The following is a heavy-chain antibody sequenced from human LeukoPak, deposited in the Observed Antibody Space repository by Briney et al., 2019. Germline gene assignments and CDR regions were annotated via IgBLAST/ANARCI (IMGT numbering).Heavy chain of an antibody. CDR1: GFTFRNYW. CDR2: TKPDGSAE. D-gene: IGHD2-15*01. V-gene: IGHV3-7*01. Sequence: PGGSLRLSCADSGFTFRNYWMGWVRQAPGKGLEWVANTKPDGSAEYFADSVRGRFTTSRDNANNFLYLQLNRLRAEDTAVYYCARDGGINTNFDYWGQGPLVTVSS. J-gene: IGHJ4*02. CDR3: ARDGGINTNFDY.